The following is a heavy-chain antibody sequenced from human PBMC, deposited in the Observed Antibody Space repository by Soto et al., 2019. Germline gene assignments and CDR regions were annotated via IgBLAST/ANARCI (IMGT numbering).Heavy chain of an antibody. Sequence: SETLSLTCTVSGGSISSGGYYWSWIRQHPGKGLEWIGYISYSGSTYYNPSLESRVTISVDTSKNQLSLKLSSVTAADTAVYYCARDALSRDGIWGQGTLVTVSS. CDR3: ARDALSRDGI. V-gene: IGHV4-31*03. CDR2: ISYSGST. CDR1: GGSISSGGYY. J-gene: IGHJ4*02. D-gene: IGHD1-20*01.